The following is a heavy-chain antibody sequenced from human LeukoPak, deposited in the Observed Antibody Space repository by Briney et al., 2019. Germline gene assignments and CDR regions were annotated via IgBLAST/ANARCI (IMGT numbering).Heavy chain of an antibody. CDR1: GGSFSGYY. CDR3: ARARKVVPAAILWAYSSSWYFDY. Sequence: SETLSLTCAVYGGSFSGYYWSGIRQPPGKGLEGIGEINHSGSTNYNPSLKSRVPISVDTSKNQFSLKLSSVTAADTAVYYCARARKVVPAAILWAYSSSWYFDYWGQGTLVTVSS. D-gene: IGHD2-2*02. J-gene: IGHJ4*02. V-gene: IGHV4-34*01. CDR2: INHSGST.